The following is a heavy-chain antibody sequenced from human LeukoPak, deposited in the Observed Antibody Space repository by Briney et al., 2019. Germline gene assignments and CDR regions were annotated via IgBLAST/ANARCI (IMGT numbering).Heavy chain of an antibody. V-gene: IGHV3-15*01. CDR1: GLTFSDAW. J-gene: IGHJ4*02. CDR3: TTAPYGA. D-gene: IGHD3-10*01. CDR2: IKSKIDGGTT. Sequence: GGSLRLSCAASGLTFSDAWMSWVRQAPGKGLEWVGRIKSKIDGGTTDYAAPVKGRFTISRDDSKTTLHLQMNSLKTEDTAVYYCTTAPYGAWGQGTLVTVSS.